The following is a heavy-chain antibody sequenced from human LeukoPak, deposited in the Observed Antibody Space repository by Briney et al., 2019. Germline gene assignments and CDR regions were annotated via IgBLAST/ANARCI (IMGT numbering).Heavy chain of an antibody. V-gene: IGHV4-30-2*01. CDR3: ARGDYGGNSGYFDY. CDR1: GGSISSGGYS. J-gene: IGHJ4*02. D-gene: IGHD4-23*01. CDR2: IYHSGST. Sequence: SETLSLTCAVSGGSISSGGYSWCWIRQPPGKGLEWIGYIYHSGSTYYNPSLKSRVTISVDRSKNQFSLKLSSVTAADTAVYYCARGDYGGNSGYFDYWGQGTLVTVSS.